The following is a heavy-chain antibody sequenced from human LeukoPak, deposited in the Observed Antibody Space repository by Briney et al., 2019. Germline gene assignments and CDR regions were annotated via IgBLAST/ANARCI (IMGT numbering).Heavy chain of an antibody. CDR1: GDSISSGSYY. Sequence: SETLSLTCTVSGDSISSGSYYWSWIRQPAGKGLEWIGRIYTSGSTNYNPSLKSRVTISVKTSKNQFSLKLRSVTAADTAVYYCARVTGYTIEDYFDYWGQGTLVTVSS. CDR2: IYTSGST. D-gene: IGHD3-9*01. V-gene: IGHV4-61*02. CDR3: ARVTGYTIEDYFDY. J-gene: IGHJ4*02.